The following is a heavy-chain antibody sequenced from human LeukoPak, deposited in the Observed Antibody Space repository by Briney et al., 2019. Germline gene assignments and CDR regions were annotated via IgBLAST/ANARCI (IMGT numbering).Heavy chain of an antibody. D-gene: IGHD3-10*01. V-gene: IGHV4-31*03. J-gene: IGHJ6*02. CDR1: GGSISSGGYY. Sequence: KPSETLSLTCTVSGGSISSGGYYWSWIRQHPGKGLEWIGYIYYSGSTYYNPSLKSRVTMSVDTSKNQFSLKLSSVTAADTAVYYCARDHRSGTYGMDVWGQGTRVTVSS. CDR3: ARDHRSGTYGMDV. CDR2: IYYSGST.